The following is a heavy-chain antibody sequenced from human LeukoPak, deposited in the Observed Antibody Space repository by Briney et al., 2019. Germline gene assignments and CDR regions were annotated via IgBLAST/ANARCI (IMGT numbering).Heavy chain of an antibody. CDR3: AKAGAMILQHYFDY. CDR1: GFSFSNYG. D-gene: IGHD3-22*01. Sequence: GGSLRLSCAASGFSFSNYGMHWVRQAPGKGLEWVAFIRFDGSDRYYTDSVKGRFTLYRDISRNTLYLQMNSLRADDTAVYYCAKAGAMILQHYFDYWGQGTLVTVSS. V-gene: IGHV3-30*02. J-gene: IGHJ4*02. CDR2: IRFDGSDR.